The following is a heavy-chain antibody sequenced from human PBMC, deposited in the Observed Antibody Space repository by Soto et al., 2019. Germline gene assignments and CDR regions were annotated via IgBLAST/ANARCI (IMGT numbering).Heavy chain of an antibody. CDR2: INSDGTST. Sequence: GGSLRLSCAASGFTLSRYWMHWVRQAPGKGLVWVSRINSDGTSTYYADSVKGRFTISRDNSKNTLYLQMNSLRAEDTAVYYCAKRGYYDFWSGREYYYYGMDVWGQGTTVTVSS. D-gene: IGHD3-3*01. CDR3: AKRGYYDFWSGREYYYYGMDV. J-gene: IGHJ6*02. V-gene: IGHV3-74*01. CDR1: GFTLSRYW.